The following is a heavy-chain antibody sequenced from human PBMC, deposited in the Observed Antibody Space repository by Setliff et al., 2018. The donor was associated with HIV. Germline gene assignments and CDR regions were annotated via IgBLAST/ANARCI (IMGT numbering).Heavy chain of an antibody. CDR2: IYYSGST. J-gene: IGHJ6*03. V-gene: IGHV4-31*03. Sequence: SETLSLTCTVSGGSISSGGYYWSWIRQHPGKGLEWIGYIYYSGSTYYNPSLKSRVTISVDTSENQFSLKLTSVTAADTAMYCCARDATSEGYMDVWGKGTTVTVSS. CDR3: ARDATSEGYMDV. CDR1: GGSISSGGYY.